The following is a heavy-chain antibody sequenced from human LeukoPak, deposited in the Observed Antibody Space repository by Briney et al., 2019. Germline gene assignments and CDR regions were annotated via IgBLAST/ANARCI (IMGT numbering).Heavy chain of an antibody. CDR3: ARDVIGAAGPLDY. D-gene: IGHD6-13*01. CDR1: GFTFSSHC. CDR2: IKEDGSEK. J-gene: IGHJ4*02. Sequence: GGSLRLSCAASGFTFSSHCLSWVRQAPGKGLEWVVNIKEDGSEKYYVDSVKGRFTISRDDAKNSVYLQMDSLRVDDTAVYYCARDVIGAAGPLDYWGQGTLVTVSS. V-gene: IGHV3-7*05.